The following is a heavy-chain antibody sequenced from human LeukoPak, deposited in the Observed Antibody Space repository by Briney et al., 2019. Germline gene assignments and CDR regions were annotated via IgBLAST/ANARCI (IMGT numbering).Heavy chain of an antibody. D-gene: IGHD5-12*01. CDR1: GFTSRSYW. J-gene: IGHJ4*02. V-gene: IGHV3-7*01. CDR2: IKQDGSDR. CDR3: ARDVASWGGYTFAY. Sequence: GGSPRLSCAASGFTSRSYWMSRVRQAPGKGLGWGANIKQDGSDRYYVDSVKGRFTISRDNGKNSLYLQMNSLRIDDTAVYFCARDVASWGGYTFAYWGQGTLVTVSS.